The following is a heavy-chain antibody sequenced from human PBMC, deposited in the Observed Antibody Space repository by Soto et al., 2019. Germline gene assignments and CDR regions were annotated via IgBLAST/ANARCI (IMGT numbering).Heavy chain of an antibody. J-gene: IGHJ4*02. CDR3: ARGSVYGDYARDY. Sequence: QVQLQESGPGLVKPSQTLSLTCTVSGGSISSGGYYWSWIRQHPGKGLEWIGYIYYSGSTYYNPSLKRRVXXSXDXXKNQFSLKLSSVTAADTAVYYCARGSVYGDYARDYWGQGTLVTVSS. CDR2: IYYSGST. D-gene: IGHD4-17*01. CDR1: GGSISSGGYY. V-gene: IGHV4-31*03.